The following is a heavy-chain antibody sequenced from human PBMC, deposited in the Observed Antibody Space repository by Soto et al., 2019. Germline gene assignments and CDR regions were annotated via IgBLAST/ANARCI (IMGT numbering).Heavy chain of an antibody. V-gene: IGHV1-2*04. CDR3: ARGHSTDCSNGVCSFFYNHEMDV. CDR2: INPKSGGT. J-gene: IGHJ6*02. CDR1: GYSFTDYH. Sequence: ASVKVSCKASGYSFTDYHIHWVRQAPGQGLEWLGRINPKSGGTSTAQKFQGWVTMTRDRSISTVYMELTRLRSDGTAVYFCARGHSTDCSNGVCSFFYNHEMDVWGQGTRVTVSS. D-gene: IGHD2-8*01.